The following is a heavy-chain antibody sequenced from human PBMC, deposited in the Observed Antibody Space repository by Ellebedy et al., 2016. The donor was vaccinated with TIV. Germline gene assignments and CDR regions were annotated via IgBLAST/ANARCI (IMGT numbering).Heavy chain of an antibody. J-gene: IGHJ4*02. CDR2: ISDSGGAT. V-gene: IGHV3-23*01. CDR1: GFTFRSYA. D-gene: IGHD3-10*01. CDR3: AIRGRY. Sequence: PGGSLRLSCAASGFTFRSYAMGWVRQAPGKGLEWISVISDSGGATYFAAPLKGRFTTSRDNSNDMVYLQINRLRPDDTAVYYCAIRGRYWGQGTLVTVSS.